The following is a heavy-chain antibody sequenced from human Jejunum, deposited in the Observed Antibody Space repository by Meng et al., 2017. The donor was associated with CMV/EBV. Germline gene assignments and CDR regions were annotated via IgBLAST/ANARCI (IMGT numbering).Heavy chain of an antibody. J-gene: IGHJ5*02. CDR2: INPNSGVT. Sequence: ASGSSFPASSMHWVRPAPGQGLEWMGRINPNSGVTNFAQKFQDRVTMTRDTSINTVYMDLSNLKSDDTAVYFCARDRVAGGANWFDPWGQGTLVTVSS. CDR1: GSSFPASS. D-gene: IGHD4/OR15-4a*01. CDR3: ARDRVAGGANWFDP. V-gene: IGHV1-2*06.